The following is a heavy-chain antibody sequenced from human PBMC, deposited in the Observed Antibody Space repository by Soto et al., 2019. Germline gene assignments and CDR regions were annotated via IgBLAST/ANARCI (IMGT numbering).Heavy chain of an antibody. CDR1: GGSISSADYY. CDR2: IYYSGST. Sequence: SETLSLTCTVSGGSISSADYYWSWIRQPPGQGLEWIGYIYYSGSTYYTPSLKSRVTMSVDTSKNQFSLELSSVTAAETAVYYCASFPRGYSYGFHYWGQGALVTVSS. CDR3: ASFPRGYSYGFHY. D-gene: IGHD5-18*01. V-gene: IGHV4-30-4*01. J-gene: IGHJ4*02.